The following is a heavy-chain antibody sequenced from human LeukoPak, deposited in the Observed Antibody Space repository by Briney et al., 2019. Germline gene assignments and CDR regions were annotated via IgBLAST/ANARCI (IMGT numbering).Heavy chain of an antibody. CDR3: ARDRSNVLRYFDWLLYSDGMDV. V-gene: IGHV1-69*04. CDR1: GGTFSSYT. D-gene: IGHD3-9*01. CDR2: IIPILGIA. Sequence: SVKVSCKASGGTFSSYTISWVRQAPGQGLEWMGRIIPILGIANYAQKFQGRVTITADKSTSTAYMELSRLRSDDTAVYYCARDRSNVLRYFDWLLYSDGMDVWGKGTTVTVSS. J-gene: IGHJ6*04.